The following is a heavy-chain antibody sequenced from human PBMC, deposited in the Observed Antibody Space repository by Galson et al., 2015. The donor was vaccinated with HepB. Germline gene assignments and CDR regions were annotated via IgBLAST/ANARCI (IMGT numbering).Heavy chain of an antibody. CDR3: ARTIAAAGYYYYGMDV. Sequence: SLRLSCAASGFTFSSYGMHWVRQAPGKGLEWVAVISYDGSNKYYADSVKGRFTISRDNSRNTLYLQMNSLRAEDTAVYYCARTIAAAGYYYYGMDVWGQGTTVTVSS. D-gene: IGHD6-13*01. V-gene: IGHV3-30*03. J-gene: IGHJ6*02. CDR2: ISYDGSNK. CDR1: GFTFSSYG.